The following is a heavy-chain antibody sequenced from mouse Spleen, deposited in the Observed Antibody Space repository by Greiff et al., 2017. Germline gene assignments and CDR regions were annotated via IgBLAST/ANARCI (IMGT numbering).Heavy chain of an antibody. Sequence: QVQLQQSGAELVKPGASVKMSCKASGYTFTTYPIEWMKQNHGKSLEWIGNFHPYNDDTKYNEKFKGKATLTADKSSSTAYMQLSSLTSEDSAVYFCAIWYPDYWGQGTTLTVSS. CDR2: FHPYNDDT. D-gene: IGHD2-1*01. CDR3: AIWYPDY. CDR1: GYTFTTYP. V-gene: IGHV1-47*01. J-gene: IGHJ2*01.